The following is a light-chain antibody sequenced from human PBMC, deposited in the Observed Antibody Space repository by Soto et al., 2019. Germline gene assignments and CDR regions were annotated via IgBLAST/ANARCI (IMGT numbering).Light chain of an antibody. CDR3: QQNYPSLPIP. J-gene: IGKJ5*01. CDR2: ATS. CDR1: QSISSY. V-gene: IGKV1-39*01. Sequence: DVQMTHSPSALSASVGDRVTISCRASQSISSYLNWYQQKPGKAPKLLIYATSSLQSGVPSRFSGSGSGTDFTLTISSLQPEDVATYYCQQNYPSLPIPFGHGTRLEI.